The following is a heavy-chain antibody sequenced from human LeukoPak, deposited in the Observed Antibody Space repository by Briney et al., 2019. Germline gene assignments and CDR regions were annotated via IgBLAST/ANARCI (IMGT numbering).Heavy chain of an antibody. CDR1: GGSMNSYY. CDR2: IYYSGST. J-gene: IGHJ4*02. CDR3: ARHVWLQPFDY. Sequence: ASETLSLNCSVSGGSMNSYYWSWIRQSPGKGLEWIGYIYYSGSTNYNPSLKSRVTISVDTSKNQFSLKLSSVTAADTAVYYCARHVWLQPFDYWGQGTLVTVSS. V-gene: IGHV4-59*08. D-gene: IGHD3-9*01.